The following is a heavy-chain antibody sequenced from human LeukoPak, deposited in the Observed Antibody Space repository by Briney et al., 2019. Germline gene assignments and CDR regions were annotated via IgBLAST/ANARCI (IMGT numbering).Heavy chain of an antibody. CDR1: GFSWSDYW. CDR3: ARRGGSSSRRSPIDY. J-gene: IGHJ4*02. CDR2: IKQDGSEK. D-gene: IGHD6-6*01. Sequence: GSSLRLSCARTGFSWSDYWMTLVRQSPGKRPEWVANIKQDGSEKYYVDSVRGRFTISRDNAKNSLFLQMNSLRVEDTAVYYCARRGGSSSRRSPIDYWGQGTLVTVSS. V-gene: IGHV3-7*01.